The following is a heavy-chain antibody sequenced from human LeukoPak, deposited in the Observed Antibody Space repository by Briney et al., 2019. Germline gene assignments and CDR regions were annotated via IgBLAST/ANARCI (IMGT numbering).Heavy chain of an antibody. J-gene: IGHJ4*02. CDR1: GFTFSTYA. CDR3: AKDRNSWPTNFDS. Sequence: GWSLRLSCAAPGFTFSTYAVNWVRQAPGKGLEWVSAISSSGGTKYYADSVKGRFSISRDNSKNKLHLQMNSLRAEDTAVYYCAKDRNSWPTNFDSWGQGTLVTVSA. V-gene: IGHV3-23*01. CDR2: ISSSGGTK. D-gene: IGHD2/OR15-2a*01.